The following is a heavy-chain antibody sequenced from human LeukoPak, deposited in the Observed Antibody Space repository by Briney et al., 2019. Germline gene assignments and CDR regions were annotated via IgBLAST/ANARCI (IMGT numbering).Heavy chain of an antibody. V-gene: IGHV3-23*01. D-gene: IGHD2-15*01. Sequence: GGSLRLSCAASGFTFSSYAMSWVRQAPGKGLEWVSAISGSGGSTYYADSVKGRFTISRDNSKNTMYLQMNSLRAEDTAVYYCAKDRRCSGGSCYSAFDYWGQGTLVAVSS. J-gene: IGHJ4*02. CDR1: GFTFSSYA. CDR2: ISGSGGST. CDR3: AKDRRCSGGSCYSAFDY.